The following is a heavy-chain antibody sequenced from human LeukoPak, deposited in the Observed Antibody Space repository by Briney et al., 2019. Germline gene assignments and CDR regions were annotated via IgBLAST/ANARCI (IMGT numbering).Heavy chain of an antibody. D-gene: IGHD1-1*01. J-gene: IGHJ1*01. CDR2: ITLHSGDT. V-gene: IGHV1-2*02. CDR1: GHTLTVHY. CDR3: AREGQLGLDN. Sequence: ASVKVSCKASGHTLTVHYIHWVRQGPGQGLEWLGWITLHSGDTHYAQKYQGRLTMTSDTSISTGYMELSRLQFDDTAVYYCAREGQLGLDNWGQGTLVAVSS.